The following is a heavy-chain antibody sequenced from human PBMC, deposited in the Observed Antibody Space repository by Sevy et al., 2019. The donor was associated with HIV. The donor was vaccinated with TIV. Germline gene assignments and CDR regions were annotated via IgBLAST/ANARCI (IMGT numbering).Heavy chain of an antibody. V-gene: IGHV3-23*01. CDR1: GFTFSSYA. D-gene: IGHD1-20*01. Sequence: GGSLRLSCAASGFTFSSYAMSWVRQAPGKGLEWVSAISGSGGSTYYADSVKGRFTISRDNSKNTLYLQMNSLRAEDTAVYYCAKDGGHNWRILACLDYWGQGTLVTVSS. J-gene: IGHJ4*02. CDR3: AKDGGHNWRILACLDY. CDR2: ISGSGGST.